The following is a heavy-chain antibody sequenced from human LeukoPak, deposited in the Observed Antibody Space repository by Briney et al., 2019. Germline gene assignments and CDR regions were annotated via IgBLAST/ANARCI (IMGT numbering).Heavy chain of an antibody. D-gene: IGHD6-13*01. CDR1: GFTFSSYS. J-gene: IGHJ5*02. Sequence: HPGGSLRLSCAASGFTFSSYSMNWVRQAPGKGLEWVSSISSSSSYIYYADSVKGRFTISRDNAKNSLYLQMNSLRAEDTAVYYCARDTHDRRGYQRYNWFDPWGQGTLVTVSS. CDR2: ISSSSSYI. CDR3: ARDTHDRRGYQRYNWFDP. V-gene: IGHV3-21*01.